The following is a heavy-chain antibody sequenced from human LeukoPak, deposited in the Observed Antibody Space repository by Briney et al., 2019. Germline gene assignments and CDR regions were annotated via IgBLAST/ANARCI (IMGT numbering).Heavy chain of an antibody. D-gene: IGHD1-26*01. V-gene: IGHV4-39*07. J-gene: IGHJ4*02. CDR3: ARDRRVGATKDY. CDR2: IYYSGST. Sequence: SETLSLTCTVSGGSISSYYWGWIRQPPGKGLEWIGSIYYSGSTYYNPSLKSRVTISVDTSKNQFSLKLSSVTAADTAVYYCARDRRVGATKDYWGQGTLVTVSS. CDR1: GGSISSYY.